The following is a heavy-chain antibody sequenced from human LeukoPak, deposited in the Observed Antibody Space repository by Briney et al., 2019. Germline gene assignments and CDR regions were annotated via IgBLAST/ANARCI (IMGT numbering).Heavy chain of an antibody. V-gene: IGHV1-18*01. Sequence: ASVKVSCKASGYTFTSYGISWVRQAPGQGLEWMGWISAYNGNTNYAQKLQGRVTMTTDTSTSTAYMELRSLRSDDTAVYYCARDRAVLLWFGDPGEFATSWFDPWGQGTLVTVSS. J-gene: IGHJ5*02. CDR1: GYTFTSYG. CDR3: ARDRAVLLWFGDPGEFATSWFDP. D-gene: IGHD3-10*01. CDR2: ISAYNGNT.